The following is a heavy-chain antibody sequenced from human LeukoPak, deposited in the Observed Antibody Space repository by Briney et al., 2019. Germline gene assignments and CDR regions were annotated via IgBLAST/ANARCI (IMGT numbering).Heavy chain of an antibody. Sequence: LETLSLTCTVSGGSISSYYWSWIRQPPGRGLEWIGYIYYSGSTNYNPSLKSRVTISVDTSKNQFSLKLSSVTAADTAMYYCASTPNYYDTSGIFDYWGQGTLVTVSS. CDR3: ASTPNYYDTSGIFDY. D-gene: IGHD3-22*01. CDR2: IYYSGST. V-gene: IGHV4-59*01. J-gene: IGHJ4*02. CDR1: GGSISSYY.